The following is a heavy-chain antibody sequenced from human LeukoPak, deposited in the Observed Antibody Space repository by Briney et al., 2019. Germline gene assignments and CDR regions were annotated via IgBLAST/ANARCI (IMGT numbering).Heavy chain of an antibody. CDR3: ARNSLYCGGDCYEVFDS. Sequence: GGSLRLSCAASGFTFSGSAIHWVRQASGKGLEWVGRIKRKVDSYATAYAASVKGRFTISRDDSKNTAYLRMTSLKVEDTAVYYCARNSLYCGGDCYEVFDSWGQGTLVTVSS. CDR2: IKRKVDSYAT. J-gene: IGHJ4*02. D-gene: IGHD2-21*01. V-gene: IGHV3-73*01. CDR1: GFTFSGSA.